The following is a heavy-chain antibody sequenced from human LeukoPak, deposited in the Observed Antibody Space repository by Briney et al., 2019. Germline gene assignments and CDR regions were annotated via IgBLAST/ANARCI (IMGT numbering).Heavy chain of an antibody. J-gene: IGHJ4*02. D-gene: IGHD2-2*01. CDR2: IVPRAGNT. CDR3: AKRDIVVVPAANIDY. CDR1: GFDFGNYA. Sequence: PGGSLRLSCAASGFDFGNYAMTWVRQAPGKGLEWVSSIVPRAGNTYYADSVRGRFTISRDNSQNTLYLQMNSLRAEDTAVYYCAKRDIVVVPAANIDYWGQGTLVTVSS. V-gene: IGHV3-23*01.